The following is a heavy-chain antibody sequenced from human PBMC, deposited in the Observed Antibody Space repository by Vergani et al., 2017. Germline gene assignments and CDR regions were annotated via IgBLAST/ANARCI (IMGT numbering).Heavy chain of an antibody. V-gene: IGHV4-61*02. Sequence: QVQLQESGPGLVKPSQTLSLTCTVSGGSISSGSYYWSWIRQPAGKGLEWIGRIYTSGSTNYNPSLESRVTIPVDTSKNQFSLKLSSVTAADTAVYYCARATVDAFDIWGQGTMVTVSS. D-gene: IGHD4-17*01. J-gene: IGHJ3*02. CDR2: IYTSGST. CDR1: GGSISSGSYY. CDR3: ARATVDAFDI.